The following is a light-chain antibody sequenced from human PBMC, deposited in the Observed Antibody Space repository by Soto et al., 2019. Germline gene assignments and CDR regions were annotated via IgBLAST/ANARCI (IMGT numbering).Light chain of an antibody. V-gene: IGKV3-15*01. Sequence: EVVMTQSPATLSASPGERSTLSWRASQSVGSNSAWYQQKPGQAPRLLIYTASTRATGTPARFSGSGSGTEFTLTISSLQSEDFAVYYCQQYNNWPRTFGQGTKVDIK. CDR3: QQYNNWPRT. CDR2: TAS. J-gene: IGKJ1*01. CDR1: QSVGSN.